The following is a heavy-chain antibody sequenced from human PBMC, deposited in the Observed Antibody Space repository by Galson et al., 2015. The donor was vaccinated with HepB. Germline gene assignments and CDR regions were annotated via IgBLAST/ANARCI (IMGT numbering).Heavy chain of an antibody. CDR1: GGSISSYF. Sequence: ETLSLTCAVSGGSISSYFWTWIRQPPGKGLEWIGYISYSGSTKYNPSLKSRLTISLDTSQNQFSLKLTSLTAADTAVYYCAREIWSAARRFDPWGRGTLVTVSS. D-gene: IGHD6-6*01. V-gene: IGHV4-59*01. CDR3: AREIWSAARRFDP. CDR2: ISYSGST. J-gene: IGHJ5*02.